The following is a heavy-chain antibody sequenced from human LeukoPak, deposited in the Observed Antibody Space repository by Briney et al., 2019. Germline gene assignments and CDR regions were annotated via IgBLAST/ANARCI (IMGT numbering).Heavy chain of an antibody. CDR1: GFTFSSYG. V-gene: IGHV3-23*01. CDR3: AKDTHYYGSGRSYNWFDP. Sequence: PGGSLRLSCAASGFTFSSYGVSWVRQAPGKGLEWVSAISGSGGSTYYADSVKGRFTISRDNSKNTLYLQMNSLRAEDTAVYYCAKDTHYYGSGRSYNWFDPWGQGTLVTVSS. J-gene: IGHJ5*02. CDR2: ISGSGGST. D-gene: IGHD3-10*01.